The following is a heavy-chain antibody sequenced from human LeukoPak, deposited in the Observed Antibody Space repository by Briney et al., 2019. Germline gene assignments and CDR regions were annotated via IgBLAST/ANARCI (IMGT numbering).Heavy chain of an antibody. D-gene: IGHD2-2*01. CDR2: IYSGGST. CDR3: ARGRGHCSSTTCYEAFDI. V-gene: IGHV3-66*02. J-gene: IGHJ3*02. CDR1: GFTVSSNY. Sequence: GGSLRLSCAASGFTVSSNYMSWVRQAPGKGLEWVSLIYSGGSTYYADSVKGRFTVSRDNSKDTLYLQMNSLRAEDTAVYYCARGRGHCSSTTCYEAFDIWGQGTMVTVSS.